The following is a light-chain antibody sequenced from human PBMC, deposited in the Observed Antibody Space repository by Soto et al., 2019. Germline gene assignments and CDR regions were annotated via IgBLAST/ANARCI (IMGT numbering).Light chain of an antibody. V-gene: IGKV3-20*01. Sequence: EIVLTQSPGSLSLSPGQRATLSCRASQSVDTTFFAWYQKKPGQAPRLLIYGASKRATGIPDRFSGSGSGTDVPLIISRLGPEDFAVYYCQQYMSSVTFGQGTKVEIK. CDR3: QQYMSSVT. J-gene: IGKJ1*01. CDR2: GAS. CDR1: QSVDTTF.